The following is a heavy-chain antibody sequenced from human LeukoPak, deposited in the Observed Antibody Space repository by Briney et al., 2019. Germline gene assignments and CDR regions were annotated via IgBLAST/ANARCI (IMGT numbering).Heavy chain of an antibody. CDR3: GRRSEFGVLYYMDV. CDR1: GFTFSSYS. Sequence: PGGSLRLSCAASGFTFSSYSMNWVRQAPGKGLEWVSYISGSSGSIYYADSVKGRFTISRDNAKNSLYLQMNSLRGEDTAVYYWGRRSEFGVLYYMDVWGKGTTVTVSS. V-gene: IGHV3-48*01. CDR2: ISGSSGSI. D-gene: IGHD3-16*01. J-gene: IGHJ6*03.